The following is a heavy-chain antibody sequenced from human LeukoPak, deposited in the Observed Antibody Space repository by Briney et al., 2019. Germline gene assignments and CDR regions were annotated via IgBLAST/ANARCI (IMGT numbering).Heavy chain of an antibody. J-gene: IGHJ6*02. CDR1: GFTFDDYG. Sequence: GGSLRLSCAASGFTFDDYGMSWVRQAPGKGLEWVSGINWNGGSTGYADSVKGRFTISRGNAKNSLYLQMNSLRAEDTALYYCARDVLLWFGETRNYGMDVWGQGTTVTVSS. D-gene: IGHD3-10*01. V-gene: IGHV3-20*04. CDR3: ARDVLLWFGETRNYGMDV. CDR2: INWNGGST.